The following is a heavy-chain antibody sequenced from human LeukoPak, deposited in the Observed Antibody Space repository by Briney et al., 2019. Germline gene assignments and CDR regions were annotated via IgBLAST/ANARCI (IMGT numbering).Heavy chain of an antibody. D-gene: IGHD6-13*01. V-gene: IGHV4-34*01. CDR3: ARGGDGQQLVLVY. CDR1: GGSFSGYY. J-gene: IGHJ4*02. CDR2: INHSGNS. Sequence: SETLSLTCTVYGGSFSGYYWSWLRQPPGKGLEWIGEINHSGNSNYNPSLTSRGTISADTAKRKFSLKLNSVTAADTAVYYCARGGDGQQLVLVYWGQGTLVTVSS.